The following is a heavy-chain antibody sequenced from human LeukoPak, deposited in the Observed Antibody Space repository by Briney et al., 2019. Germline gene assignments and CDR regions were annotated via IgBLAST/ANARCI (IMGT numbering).Heavy chain of an antibody. CDR1: GGSFSGYY. CDR3: ARTHPATTSAFDI. V-gene: IGHV4-34*01. J-gene: IGHJ3*02. Sequence: SETLSLTCAVYGGSFSGYYWSWIRQPPGKGLEWIGEINHSGSTNYNPSLKSRVTISVDTSKNQFSLKLSSVTAADTAVYYCARTHPATTSAFDIWGQGTMVTVSS. CDR2: INHSGST. D-gene: IGHD1-26*01.